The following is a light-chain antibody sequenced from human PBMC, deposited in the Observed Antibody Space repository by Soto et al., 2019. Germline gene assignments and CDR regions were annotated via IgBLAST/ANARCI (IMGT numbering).Light chain of an antibody. Sequence: QSVLTQPRSVSGSPGQSVTISCTGTSSYVGGYNYVSWYQQYPGKAPKLMIYDVTKRPSGVPDRFSGSKSGNTASLTISGLQADDEADYYCCSYAVRYTLGVFGGGTKLTVL. CDR2: DVT. CDR3: CSYAVRYTLGV. CDR1: SSYVGGYNY. J-gene: IGLJ3*02. V-gene: IGLV2-11*01.